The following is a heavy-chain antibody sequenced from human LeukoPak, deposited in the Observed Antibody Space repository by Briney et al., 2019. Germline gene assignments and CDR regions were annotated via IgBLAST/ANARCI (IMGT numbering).Heavy chain of an antibody. CDR1: GFTFSSYG. J-gene: IGHJ4*02. CDR2: IRYDGSNK. D-gene: IGHD3-10*01. CDR3: AKEAYYYGSGSYYDY. V-gene: IGHV3-30*02. Sequence: PGGSLRLSCAASGFTFSSYGMHWVRQAPGKGLEWVAFIRYDGSNKYYADSVKGRFTISRDNSKNTLYLQMNSLRAEDAAVYYCAKEAYYYGSGSYYDYWGQGTLVTVSS.